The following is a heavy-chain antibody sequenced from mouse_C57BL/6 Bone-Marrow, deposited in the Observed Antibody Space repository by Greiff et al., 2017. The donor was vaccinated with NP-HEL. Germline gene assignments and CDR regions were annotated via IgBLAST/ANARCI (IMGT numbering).Heavy chain of an antibody. J-gene: IGHJ4*01. CDR2: ISYSGST. CDR3: ARYRGLPPYAMDY. CDR1: GYSITSDY. Sequence: VQRVESGPGLAKPSQTLSLPCSVTGYSITSDYWNWIRKFPGNKLEYMGYISYSGSTYYNPSLKSRISITRDTSKNQYYLQLNSVTTEDTATYYCARYRGLPPYAMDYWGQGTSVTVSS. V-gene: IGHV3-8*01. D-gene: IGHD2-4*01.